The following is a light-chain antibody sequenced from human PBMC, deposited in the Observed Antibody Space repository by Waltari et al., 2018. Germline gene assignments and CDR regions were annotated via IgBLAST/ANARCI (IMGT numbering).Light chain of an antibody. V-gene: IGLV2-14*01. Sequence: QSALTQPASVSGSPGQSITISCTGTSSDVGAYNYVYWYQQHPGQAPRVLIYEVTNRPPGVSDRFSGSKSDNTASLTISGLQAEDEADYYCISYTSTKTWVFGGGTYLTVL. CDR2: EVT. CDR3: ISYTSTKTWV. CDR1: SSDVGAYNY. J-gene: IGLJ3*02.